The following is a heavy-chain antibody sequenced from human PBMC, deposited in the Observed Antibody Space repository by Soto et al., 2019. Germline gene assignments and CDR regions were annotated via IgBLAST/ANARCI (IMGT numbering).Heavy chain of an antibody. CDR2: IYYSGST. Sequence: PSETLSLTCTVSGGSITSGNYYWSWIRQHPGKGLEWIGYIYYSGSTYYNPSLKSRVAISIDTSKNHFSLRLSSVTAADTAVYYCVREGVSCSSTSCYHFWGQGTTVTVSS. V-gene: IGHV4-31*03. J-gene: IGHJ6*02. CDR3: VREGVSCSSTSCYHF. D-gene: IGHD2-2*01. CDR1: GGSITSGNYY.